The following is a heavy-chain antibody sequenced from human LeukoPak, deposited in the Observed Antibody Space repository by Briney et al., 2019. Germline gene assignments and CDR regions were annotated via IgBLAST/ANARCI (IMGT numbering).Heavy chain of an antibody. CDR2: IYYSGST. J-gene: IGHJ5*02. CDR3: ARNRNWFDP. Sequence: SETLSLTCTVSGGSISSGGYCWSWIRQHPGKGLEWIGYIYYSGSTYYNPSLKSRVTISVDTSKNQFSLKLSSVTAADTAVYYCARNRNWFDPWGQGTLVTVSS. D-gene: IGHD1/OR15-1a*01. CDR1: GGSISSGGYC. V-gene: IGHV4-31*03.